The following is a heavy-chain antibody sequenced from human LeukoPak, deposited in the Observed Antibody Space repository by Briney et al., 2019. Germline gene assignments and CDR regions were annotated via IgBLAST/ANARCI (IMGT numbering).Heavy chain of an antibody. CDR1: GFTFSSYS. CDR3: AREVVVVPAARYSYYYGMDV. V-gene: IGHV3-21*01. J-gene: IGHJ6*02. D-gene: IGHD2-2*01. Sequence: GGSLRLSCAASGFTFSSYSMNWVRQAPGKGLEWVSSISSSSSYIYYADSVKGRFTISRDNAKNSLYLQMNSLRAEDTAVYYCAREVVVVPAARYSYYYGMDVWGQGTTVTVSS. CDR2: ISSSSSYI.